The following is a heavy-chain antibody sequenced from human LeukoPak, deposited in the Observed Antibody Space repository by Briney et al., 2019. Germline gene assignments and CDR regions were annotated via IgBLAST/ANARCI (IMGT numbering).Heavy chain of an antibody. CDR2: INPNSGGT. J-gene: IGHJ4*02. CDR1: GYTFTGYY. V-gene: IGHV1-2*02. Sequence: ASVKVSCKASGYTFTGYYMHWVRQAPGQGLEWMGWINPNSGGTNYAQKFQGRVTMTRDTSTSTAYMELSRLRSDDTAAYYCARGYCSGGSCYYYFDYWGQGTLVTVSS. CDR3: ARGYCSGGSCYYYFDY. D-gene: IGHD2-15*01.